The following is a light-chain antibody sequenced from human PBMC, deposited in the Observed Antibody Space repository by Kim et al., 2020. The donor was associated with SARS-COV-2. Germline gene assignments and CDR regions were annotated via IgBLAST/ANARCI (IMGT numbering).Light chain of an antibody. CDR1: HDISNY. CDR3: QQYDNLPLT. Sequence: DIQMTQSPSSLSASVGDRLTITCQASHDISNYLNWYQQKPGKAPKLLIYDASNLETGVPSRFSGSGSGTDFTFTISSLQPEDIATYYCQQYDNLPLTFGGGTKVEI. V-gene: IGKV1-33*01. J-gene: IGKJ4*01. CDR2: DAS.